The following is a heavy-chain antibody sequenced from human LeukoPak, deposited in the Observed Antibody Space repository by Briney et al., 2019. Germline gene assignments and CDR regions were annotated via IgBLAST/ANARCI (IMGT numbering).Heavy chain of an antibody. J-gene: IGHJ4*02. CDR2: IYYSGST. CDR3: ARHGRRFLEWLEPH. CDR1: GGSISSYY. V-gene: IGHV4-59*08. D-gene: IGHD3-3*01. Sequence: SETLSLTCTVSGGSISSYYWSWIRQPPGKGLEWIGYIYYSGSTNYNPSLKSRVTISVDTSKNQFSLKLSSVTAADTAVYYCARHGRRFLEWLEPHWGQGTLVTVPS.